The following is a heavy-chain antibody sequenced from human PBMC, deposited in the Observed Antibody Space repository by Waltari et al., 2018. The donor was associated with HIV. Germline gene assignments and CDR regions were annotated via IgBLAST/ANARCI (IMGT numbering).Heavy chain of an antibody. CDR3: ARGGPRNYYYYGWEV. CDR1: GYTLTDYY. CDR2: INPHSGCT. Sequence: VQLVQSGAEVKKPGASVKVSCKASGYTLTDYYIHWVRQAPGQGLDYVGWINPHSGCTKSAQKFYGRVTMTRDTSVKIAYMELRGLTSDDTAVYYCARGGPRNYYYYGWEVWGQGTTVTVSS. J-gene: IGHJ6*02. V-gene: IGHV1-2*02. D-gene: IGHD3-10*01.